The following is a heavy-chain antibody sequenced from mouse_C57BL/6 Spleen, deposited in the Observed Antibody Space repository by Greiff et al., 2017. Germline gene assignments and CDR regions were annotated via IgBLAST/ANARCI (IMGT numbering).Heavy chain of an antibody. V-gene: IGHV1-50*01. Sequence: QVQLQQPGAELVKPGASVKLSCKASGYTFTSYWMQWVKQRPGQGLEWIGKIDPSDSYTNYNQRFKGKATLTVDTSSSTAYMQLSSLTSEDSAVYYCAKWPKHDDWGHCTTLTVSS. J-gene: IGHJ2*01. CDR3: AKWPKHDD. CDR2: IDPSDSYT. CDR1: GYTFTSYW.